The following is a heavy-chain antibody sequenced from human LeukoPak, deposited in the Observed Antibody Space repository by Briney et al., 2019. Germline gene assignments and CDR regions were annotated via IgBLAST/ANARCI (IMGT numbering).Heavy chain of an antibody. CDR1: GYTFTSNY. CDR3: ARVRGVVTPDANFDY. V-gene: IGHV1-46*01. CDR2: ISPSGGST. D-gene: IGHD3-3*01. Sequence: ASVKVSCKAFGYTFTSNYMHWVRQAPGQGPEWMGVISPSGGSTTYAQKFQGRVTMTRDTSISTAYMELSRLRSDDTAVYYCARVRGVVTPDANFDYWGQGTLVTVSS. J-gene: IGHJ4*02.